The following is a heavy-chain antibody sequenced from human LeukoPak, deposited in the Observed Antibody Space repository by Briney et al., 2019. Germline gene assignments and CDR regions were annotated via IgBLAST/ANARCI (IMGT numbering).Heavy chain of an antibody. D-gene: IGHD4-23*01. CDR2: ISSSSSYI. Sequence: GGSLRLSCVASGFTVRSYYMAWVRQAPGKGREWVSSISSSSSYIYYADSVKGRFTISRDNAKNSLYLQMNSLRAEDTPVYYCAIDLRYGGNDYWGQGTLVTVSS. V-gene: IGHV3-21*01. CDR3: AIDLRYGGNDY. CDR1: GFTVRSYY. J-gene: IGHJ4*02.